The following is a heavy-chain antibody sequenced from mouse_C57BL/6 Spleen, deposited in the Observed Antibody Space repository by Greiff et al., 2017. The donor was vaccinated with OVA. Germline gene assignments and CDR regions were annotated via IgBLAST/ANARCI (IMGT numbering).Heavy chain of an antibody. J-gene: IGHJ3*01. Sequence: EVNVVESGEGLVKPGGSLKLSCAASGFTFSSYAMSWVRQTPEKRLEWVAYISSGGDYIYYADTVKGRFTIFRDNARNTLYLQMSSLKSEDTAMYYCTREVGYYYGSSPAWFAYWGQGTLVTVSA. D-gene: IGHD1-1*01. CDR2: ISSGGDYI. CDR3: TREVGYYYGSSPAWFAY. CDR1: GFTFSSYA. V-gene: IGHV5-9-1*02.